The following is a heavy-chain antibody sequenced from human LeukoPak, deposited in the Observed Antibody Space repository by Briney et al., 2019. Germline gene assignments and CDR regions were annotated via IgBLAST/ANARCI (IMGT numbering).Heavy chain of an antibody. V-gene: IGHV3-30*02. D-gene: IGHD6-13*01. Sequence: GGSLRLSCAGSGYTFSSYGMHWVRQAPGKGLEWVAFIRYDGSNKYYADSVKGRFSISRDNSKNTLYLQMNSLRAEDTAVYYCEQQQLVVWGQRTLVTVSS. CDR3: EQQQLVV. CDR2: IRYDGSNK. J-gene: IGHJ4*02. CDR1: GYTFSSYG.